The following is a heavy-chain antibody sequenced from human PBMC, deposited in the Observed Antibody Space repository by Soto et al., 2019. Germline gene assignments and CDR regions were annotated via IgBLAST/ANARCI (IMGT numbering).Heavy chain of an antibody. Sequence: EVQLLESGGGVVQPGGSLRLSCAASGFIFSDYAMTWVRQTPGKGLEWVSAITSSGSSTYFADSLKGRITISRDNSKNTLSLQMDSLGVEDTAIYYCAKGVEGYVVSSFDSWGQGALVTVSS. V-gene: IGHV3-23*01. J-gene: IGHJ4*02. D-gene: IGHD5-12*01. CDR1: GFIFSDYA. CDR3: AKGVEGYVVSSFDS. CDR2: ITSSGSST.